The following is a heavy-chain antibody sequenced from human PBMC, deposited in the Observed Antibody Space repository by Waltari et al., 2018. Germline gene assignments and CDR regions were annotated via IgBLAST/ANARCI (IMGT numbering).Heavy chain of an antibody. D-gene: IGHD6-6*01. Sequence: EVQLVAYGGGLVQPGGSLRLACAAYGFTFSSCWMSWGRQAPGKGLEWVANIKQDGSEKYYVDSVKVRFTISRDNAKNSLYLQINSLRAEDTAVYYCARGPLAARVFDYWGQGTLVTVSS. CDR2: IKQDGSEK. CDR3: ARGPLAARVFDY. V-gene: IGHV3-7*01. CDR1: GFTFSSCW. J-gene: IGHJ4*02.